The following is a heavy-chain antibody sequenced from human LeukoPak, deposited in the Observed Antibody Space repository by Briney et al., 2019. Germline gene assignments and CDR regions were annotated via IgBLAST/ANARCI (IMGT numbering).Heavy chain of an antibody. D-gene: IGHD5-18*01. CDR3: ARDKAHSYGRYFDP. Sequence: SETLSLTCAVSGYSISSGYYWGWIRQPPGKGLEWIGSIYHSGSTYYNPSLKSRVIISVDTSKNQFSLKLASVTAADTAMYYCARDKAHSYGRYFDPWGQGALVIVSS. CDR2: IYHSGST. V-gene: IGHV4-38-2*02. J-gene: IGHJ5*02. CDR1: GYSISSGYY.